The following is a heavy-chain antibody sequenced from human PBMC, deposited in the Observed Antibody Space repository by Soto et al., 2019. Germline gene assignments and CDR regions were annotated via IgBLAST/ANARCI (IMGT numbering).Heavy chain of an antibody. CDR3: ARDRDSYGYSTHAFDI. J-gene: IGHJ3*02. CDR1: GGTLSSYA. Sequence: GASVKVSCKASGGTLSSYAISWVRQAPGQRLEWMGGIIPIFGTANYAQKFQGRVTITADESTSTAYMELSSLRSEDTAVYYCARDRDSYGYSTHAFDIWGQGTMVTVSS. D-gene: IGHD5-18*01. V-gene: IGHV1-69*13. CDR2: IIPIFGTA.